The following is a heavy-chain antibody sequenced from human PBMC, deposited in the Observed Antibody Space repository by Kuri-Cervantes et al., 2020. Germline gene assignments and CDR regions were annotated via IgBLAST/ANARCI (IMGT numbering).Heavy chain of an antibody. CDR1: GYTFTSYD. CDR2: INPSGGST. J-gene: IGHJ4*02. D-gene: IGHD6-19*01. Sequence: ASVKVSCKASGYTFTSYDINWVRQAPGQGLEWMGIINPSGGSTSYAQKFQGRVTMTRDTSTSTVYMELSSLRSEDTAIYYCARDNIAVTGTPPDFDYWGQGTLVTVSS. CDR3: ARDNIAVTGTPPDFDY. V-gene: IGHV1-46*01.